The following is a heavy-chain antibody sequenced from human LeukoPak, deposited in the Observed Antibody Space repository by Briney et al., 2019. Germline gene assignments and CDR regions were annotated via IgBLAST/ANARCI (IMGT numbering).Heavy chain of an antibody. V-gene: IGHV3-23*01. CDR2: ISASGAST. Sequence: GSLRLSCAASGFTFNSYAMNWVRQAPGKGLEWSSAISASGASTFYADSVKGRFTISSDNAKNTVSLQLNSLRAEDTAIYYCAKTYRDYFDYWGRGTLVTVSS. J-gene: IGHJ4*02. CDR1: GFTFNSYA. D-gene: IGHD5-18*01. CDR3: AKTYRDYFDY.